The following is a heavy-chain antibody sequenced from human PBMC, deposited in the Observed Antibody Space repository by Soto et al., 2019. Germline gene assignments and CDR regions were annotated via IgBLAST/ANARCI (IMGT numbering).Heavy chain of an antibody. CDR2: ISGSGGST. J-gene: IGHJ3*02. CDR1: GFTFSSYA. D-gene: IGHD3-9*01. V-gene: IGHV3-23*01. CDR3: AKLSYVLRYFDWLDAFDI. Sequence: GGSLRLSCAASGFTFSSYAMSWVRQAPGKGLEWVSAISGSGGSTYYADSVKGRFTISRDNSKNTLYLQMNSLRAEDTAVYYFAKLSYVLRYFDWLDAFDIWGQGTMVTVSS.